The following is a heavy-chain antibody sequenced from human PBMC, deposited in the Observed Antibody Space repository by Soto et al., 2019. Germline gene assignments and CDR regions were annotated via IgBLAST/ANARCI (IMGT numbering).Heavy chain of an antibody. J-gene: IGHJ4*02. CDR1: GFTFSSYG. CDR2: ISYDGSNK. CDR3: ARDLHRIQLWCDY. V-gene: IGHV3-30*03. Sequence: SGGSLRLSCAASGFTFSSYGMHWVRQAPGKGLEWVAVISYDGSNKYYADSVKGRFTISRDNSKNTLYLQMNSLRAEDTAVYYCARDLHRIQLWCDYWGQGTLVTVSS. D-gene: IGHD5-18*01.